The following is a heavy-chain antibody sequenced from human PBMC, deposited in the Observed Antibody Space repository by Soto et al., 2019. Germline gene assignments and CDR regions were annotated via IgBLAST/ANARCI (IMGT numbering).Heavy chain of an antibody. D-gene: IGHD3-10*01. CDR3: ANSGNPFMVRGVIHGMDV. J-gene: IGHJ6*02. V-gene: IGHV3-23*01. CDR1: GFTFSSYA. Sequence: HPGGSLRLSCAASGFTFSSYAMSWVRQAPGKGLEWVSAISGSGGSTYYADSVKGRFTISRDNSKNTLYLQMNSLRAEDTAVYYCANSGNPFMVRGVIHGMDVWGQGTTVTVSS. CDR2: ISGSGGST.